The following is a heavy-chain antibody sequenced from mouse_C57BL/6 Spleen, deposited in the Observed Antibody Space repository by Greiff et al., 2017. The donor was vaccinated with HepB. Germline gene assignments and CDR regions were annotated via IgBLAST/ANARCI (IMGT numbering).Heavy chain of an antibody. J-gene: IGHJ4*01. D-gene: IGHD2-1*01. CDR1: GYTFTSYW. CDR2: IDPSDSYT. V-gene: IGHV1-50*01. Sequence: VQLQQPGAELVKPGASVKLSCKASGYTFTSYWMQWVKQRPGQGLEWIGEIDPSDSYTNYNQKFKGKATLTVDTSSSTAYMQLSSLTSEDSAVYYCASQIYYGNYGYWGQGTSVTVSS. CDR3: ASQIYYGNYGY.